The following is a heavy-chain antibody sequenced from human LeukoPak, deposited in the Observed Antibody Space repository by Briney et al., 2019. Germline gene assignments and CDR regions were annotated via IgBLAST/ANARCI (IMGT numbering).Heavy chain of an antibody. CDR3: AREWQFGDYGLAY. V-gene: IGHV3-30*04. D-gene: IGHD4-17*01. Sequence: GGSLRLSCAASGFTFSSYAMHWVRQAPGKGLEWVAVISYDGSNKYYADSVKGRLTISRDNSKNTLYLQMNSLRAEDTAVYYCAREWQFGDYGLAYWGQGTLVTVSS. J-gene: IGHJ4*02. CDR1: GFTFSSYA. CDR2: ISYDGSNK.